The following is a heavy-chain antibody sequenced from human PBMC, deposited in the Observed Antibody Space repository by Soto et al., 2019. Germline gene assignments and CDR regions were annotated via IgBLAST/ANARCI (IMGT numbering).Heavy chain of an antibody. CDR1: GYTFSSYA. D-gene: IGHD7-27*01. V-gene: IGHV1-3*01. CDR3: ARDTGDGSFHF. J-gene: IGHJ4*02. Sequence: QVHLVQSGAEVRKPGASVKVSCKASGYTFSSYAMHWVRQAPGQRLEWMGWINAGYGNTKSSQKFQDRVTISRDTSSSTAYMELTSLRSDDTAVYYCARDTGDGSFHFWGQGTLVTVSS. CDR2: INAGYGNT.